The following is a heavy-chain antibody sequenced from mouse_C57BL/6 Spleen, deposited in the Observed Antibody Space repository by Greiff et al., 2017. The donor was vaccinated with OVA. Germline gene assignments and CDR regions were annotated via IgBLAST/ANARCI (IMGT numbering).Heavy chain of an antibody. Sequence: DVKLVESGGGLVKPGGSLKLSCAASGFTFSDYGMHWVRQAPEKGLEWVAYISSGSSTICYADTVKGRFTISRDNAKNTLFLQMTSLRSEDTAMYYCARGPDGYAMDYWGQATSVTVSS. CDR2: ISSGSSTI. J-gene: IGHJ4*01. CDR3: ARGPDGYAMDY. CDR1: GFTFSDYG. V-gene: IGHV5-17*01.